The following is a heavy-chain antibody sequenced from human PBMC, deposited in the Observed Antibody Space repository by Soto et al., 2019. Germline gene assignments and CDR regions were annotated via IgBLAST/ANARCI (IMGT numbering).Heavy chain of an antibody. CDR3: ASIRVNDFWSGHNWFDP. V-gene: IGHV1-69*02. CDR1: GGTFSSYT. Sequence: SVKVSCKASGGTFSSYTISWVRQAPGQGLEWMGRIIPILGIANYAQRFQGRVTITADKSTSTAYMELSSLRSEDTAVYYCASIRVNDFWSGHNWFDPWGQGTLVTVSS. J-gene: IGHJ5*02. D-gene: IGHD3-3*01. CDR2: IIPILGIA.